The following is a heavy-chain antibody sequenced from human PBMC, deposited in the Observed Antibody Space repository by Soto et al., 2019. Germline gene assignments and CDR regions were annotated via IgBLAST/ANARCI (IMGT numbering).Heavy chain of an antibody. Sequence: PSETLSLTCTVSGGSMSRGDYYWSWIRQPPGKGLEWIGFIYYSGSTNYNPSLKSRVTISVDTSKNQFSLELSSVTAADTAIYYCAREPRQGDRIYYFDYWGQGTLVTVSS. CDR1: GGSMSRGDYY. V-gene: IGHV4-61*08. J-gene: IGHJ4*02. CDR3: AREPRQGDRIYYFDY. D-gene: IGHD2-21*02. CDR2: IYYSGST.